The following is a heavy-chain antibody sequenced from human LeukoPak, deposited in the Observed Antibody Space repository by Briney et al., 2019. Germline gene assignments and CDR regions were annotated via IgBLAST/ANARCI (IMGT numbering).Heavy chain of an antibody. CDR2: ITSREYI. J-gene: IGHJ4*02. CDR3: ARVMGTARDC. Sequence: PGGSLRLSCAASGFNFSEYTMNWVRQAPGKGLEWVSSITSREYIFYTDSVKGRFAISRDNAKNSLYLQMTSLTAEDTAVYYCARVMGTARDCWGQGTLVTVSS. D-gene: IGHD6-6*01. V-gene: IGHV3-69-1*01. CDR1: GFNFSEYT.